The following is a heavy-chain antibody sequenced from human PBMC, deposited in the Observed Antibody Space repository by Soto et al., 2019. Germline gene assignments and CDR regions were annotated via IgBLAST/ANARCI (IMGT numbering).Heavy chain of an antibody. J-gene: IGHJ4*02. CDR3: ARGRYGEY. CDR2: ISAHNGNT. Sequence: QVHLVQSGAEVKKPGASVKVSCKGSGYDFTTYGITWVRQAPGQGLEWMGWISAHNGNTNYAQKLQGRVTVTRDTPTSTAYMELRSLRSDDTAVYYCARGRYGEYWGQGALVTVSS. V-gene: IGHV1-18*01. CDR1: GYDFTTYG. D-gene: IGHD3-10*01.